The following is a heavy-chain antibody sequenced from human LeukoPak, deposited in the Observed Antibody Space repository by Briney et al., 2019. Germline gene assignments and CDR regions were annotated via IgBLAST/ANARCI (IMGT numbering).Heavy chain of an antibody. Sequence: GGSLRLSCAASGFGFSGYGMYYVRQAPGKGLEWVAFIHYDGSKQSYADSVKGRFTISRDNSKNTLYLQMNSLRAEDKAVYYCAKDFWYWGQGTLVTVSS. V-gene: IGHV3-30*02. J-gene: IGHJ4*02. CDR1: GFGFSGYG. CDR3: AKDFWY. CDR2: IHYDGSKQ. D-gene: IGHD3-3*01.